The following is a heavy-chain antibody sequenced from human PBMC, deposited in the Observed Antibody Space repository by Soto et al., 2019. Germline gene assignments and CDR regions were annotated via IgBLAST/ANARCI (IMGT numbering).Heavy chain of an antibody. J-gene: IGHJ4*02. Sequence: QVQLVQSGAEVKKPGSSVKVSCKASGGTFSSYTISWVRQAPGQGLEWMGRIIPILGIANYAQKFQGRVTITADKSTSTAYMELSSLRSEDTAVYYCAGDCSSTSCYNGWGQGTLVTVSS. CDR3: AGDCSSTSCYNG. CDR2: IIPILGIA. CDR1: GGTFSSYT. D-gene: IGHD2-2*02. V-gene: IGHV1-69*02.